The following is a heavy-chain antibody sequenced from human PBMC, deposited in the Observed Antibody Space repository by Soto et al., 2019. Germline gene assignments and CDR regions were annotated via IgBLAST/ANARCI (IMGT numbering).Heavy chain of an antibody. Sequence: SETLSLTCAVYGGSFSGYYWSWIRQPPGKGLEWIGEINHSGSTNYNPSLKSRVTISVDTSKNQFSLKLSSVTAADTAVYYCARGPGVYQSGSYHPRRPYYFDYWGQGTLVTVSS. CDR1: GGSFSGYY. CDR3: ARGPGVYQSGSYHPRRPYYFDY. D-gene: IGHD1-26*01. J-gene: IGHJ4*02. CDR2: INHSGST. V-gene: IGHV4-34*01.